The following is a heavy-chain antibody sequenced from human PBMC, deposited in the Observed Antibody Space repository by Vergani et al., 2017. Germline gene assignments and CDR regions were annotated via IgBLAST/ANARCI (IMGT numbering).Heavy chain of an antibody. CDR2: INPIDSKI. D-gene: IGHD2-21*01. CDR1: ARSFISNE. J-gene: IGHJ4*02. CDR3: TRHVPCGDGACLHFDH. Sequence: EVMLVQSGAEVKKPGASLTLSCTYSARSFISNEIAWVRPLSGNGLQWMGNINPIDSKIAYSPSFQGQAIMSLDKSITTAYLQWRSLKASDTAIYYCTRHVPCGDGACLHFDHWGQGTKVTVAS. V-gene: IGHV5-51*01.